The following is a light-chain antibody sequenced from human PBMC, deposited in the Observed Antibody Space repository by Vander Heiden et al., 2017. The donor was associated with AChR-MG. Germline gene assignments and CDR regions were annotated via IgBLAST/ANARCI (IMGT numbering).Light chain of an antibody. CDR1: SSNIGSNY. CDR2: DNN. CDR3: GTWHSSLSAGVL. Sequence: QSVLTQPPPVSAAPGQKVTISCSGSSSNIGSNYVSWYQHFPGTAPKLLIYDNNKRPSEIPDRFSGSKSGTSATLAITGLQTGDEADYYCGTWHSSLSAGVLFGGGTKLTVL. J-gene: IGLJ2*01. V-gene: IGLV1-51*01.